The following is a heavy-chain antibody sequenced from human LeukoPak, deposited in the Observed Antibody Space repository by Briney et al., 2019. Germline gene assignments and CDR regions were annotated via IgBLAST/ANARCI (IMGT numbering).Heavy chain of an antibody. D-gene: IGHD1-1*01. CDR1: GHTLTELA. CDR2: FDPEDVDI. V-gene: IGHV1-24*01. Sequence: ASVKVSCKVSGHTLTELAMHWVRQPPGKGLEWVGGFDPEDVDIVYAQNFQGRVTVTEDTSTDTAYLELRSLRSDDTAVYYCAANGLQGDYVQPDDAFDVWGQGTVVTVSS. J-gene: IGHJ3*01. CDR3: AANGLQGDYVQPDDAFDV.